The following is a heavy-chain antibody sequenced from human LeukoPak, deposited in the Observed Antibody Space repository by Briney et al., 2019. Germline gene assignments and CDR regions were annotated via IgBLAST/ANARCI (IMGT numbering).Heavy chain of an antibody. CDR2: ISSSSSNYI. J-gene: IGHJ5*02. Sequence: GGSLRLSCAASGFTFSSYSMNWVRQAPGKGLEWVSSISSSSSNYIYYADSVKGRFTISRDNAKNTLYLQMNSLRAEDTAVYYCAKSQTAVAINWFDPWGQGTLVTVSS. CDR1: GFTFSSYS. V-gene: IGHV3-21*04. D-gene: IGHD6-19*01. CDR3: AKSQTAVAINWFDP.